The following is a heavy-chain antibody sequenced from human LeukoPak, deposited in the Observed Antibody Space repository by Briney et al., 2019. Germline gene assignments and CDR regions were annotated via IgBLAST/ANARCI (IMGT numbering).Heavy chain of an antibody. CDR1: GYTFTGYY. V-gene: IGHV1-2*02. CDR2: INPNSGGT. CDR3: ARASTSCCYEIDY. D-gene: IGHD2-2*01. J-gene: IGHJ4*02. Sequence: GASVKVSCKASGYTFTGYYMHWVRQAPGQGLEWMGWINPNSGGTNYAQKFQGRVTMTRDTSTSTAYMELSRLRSDDTAVYYCARASTSCCYEIDYWGQGTLVTVSS.